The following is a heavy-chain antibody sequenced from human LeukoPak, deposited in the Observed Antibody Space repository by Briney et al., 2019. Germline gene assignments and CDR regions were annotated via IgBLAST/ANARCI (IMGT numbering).Heavy chain of an antibody. D-gene: IGHD2-2*01. V-gene: IGHV3-69-1*02. CDR3: ARKYCSSTSCLFDC. CDR2: ITSSSYI. Sequence: GGSLRLSCAASGFTFRNYNMSWVRQAPGKGLEWVSSITSSSYIYYADSVKGRFTISRDNAKNSLYLHMNSLRAEDTAVYYCARKYCSSTSCLFDCWGQGTLVTVSS. J-gene: IGHJ4*02. CDR1: GFTFRNYN.